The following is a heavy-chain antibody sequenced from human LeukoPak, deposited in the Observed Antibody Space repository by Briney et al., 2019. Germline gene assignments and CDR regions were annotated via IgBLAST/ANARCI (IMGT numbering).Heavy chain of an antibody. J-gene: IGHJ4*02. CDR1: GGSISSYY. CDR3: ARFDYGEWDHRSYFDY. CDR2: IYYSGST. Sequence: PSETLSLTCTVPGGSISSYYWSWIRQPPGKGLEWIGYIYYSGSTNYNPSLKSRVTISVDTSKNQFSLKLSSVTAADTAVYYCARFDYGEWDHRSYFDYWGQGTLVTVSS. V-gene: IGHV4-59*12. D-gene: IGHD4-17*01.